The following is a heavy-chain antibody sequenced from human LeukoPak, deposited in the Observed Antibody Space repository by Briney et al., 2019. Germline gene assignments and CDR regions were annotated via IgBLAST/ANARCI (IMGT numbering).Heavy chain of an antibody. Sequence: GRSLRLSCAASGFTFSYYAMTWVRQTPGKGLEWVSTINFSGGSTYYADSVEGRITISRDNSKNTLYLQMSSLRAEDTAVYYCAKDLAMIVVADAFDIWGQGTMVTVSS. CDR1: GFTFSYYA. J-gene: IGHJ3*02. D-gene: IGHD3-22*01. CDR2: INFSGGST. CDR3: AKDLAMIVVADAFDI. V-gene: IGHV3-23*01.